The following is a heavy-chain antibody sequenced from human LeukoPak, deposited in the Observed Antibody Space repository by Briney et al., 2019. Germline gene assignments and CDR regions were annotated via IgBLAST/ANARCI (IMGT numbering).Heavy chain of an antibody. CDR1: GYSFTSYW. J-gene: IGHJ3*02. Sequence: PGESLKISCKGSGYSFTSYWIGWVRQMPGKGLEWMGIIYPGDSDTRYSPSFQGQVTISADKSISTAYLQWSSLKASDTAMYYCARQSSSWADAFDIWGQGTMVTVSS. V-gene: IGHV5-51*01. CDR2: IYPGDSDT. CDR3: ARQSSSWADAFDI. D-gene: IGHD6-13*01.